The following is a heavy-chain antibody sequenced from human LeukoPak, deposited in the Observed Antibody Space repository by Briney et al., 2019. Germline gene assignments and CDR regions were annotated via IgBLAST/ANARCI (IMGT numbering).Heavy chain of an antibody. CDR3: AGAYCGGDCYSGVAFDI. CDR1: TFPFSSYS. CDR2: ISSSSTFI. J-gene: IGHJ3*02. Sequence: GGSLRLSCAASTFPFSSYSINWVRQAPGKGLEWVSYISSSSTFIFYADSVKGRFTISRDNAKNSLYLQVNSLRAEDTAVYYRAGAYCGGDCYSGVAFDIWGQGTRVTVSS. D-gene: IGHD2-21*02. V-gene: IGHV3-21*01.